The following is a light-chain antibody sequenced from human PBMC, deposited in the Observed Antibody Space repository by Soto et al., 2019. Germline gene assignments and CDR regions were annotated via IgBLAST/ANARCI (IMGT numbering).Light chain of an antibody. J-gene: IGLJ2*01. Sequence: QSALTQPASVSGSPGQSITISCTGTSSDVGGYDYVSWYQQYPGKAPKLMIYDVSSRPSGVSDRFSGSKSGNTASLTISGLQAEDEADYYCTAYTRSSTRVFGGGTKLTVL. CDR1: SSDVGGYDY. CDR2: DVS. CDR3: TAYTRSSTRV. V-gene: IGLV2-14*01.